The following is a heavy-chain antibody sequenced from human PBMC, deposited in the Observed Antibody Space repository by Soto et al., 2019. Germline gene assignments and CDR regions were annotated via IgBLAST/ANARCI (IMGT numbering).Heavy chain of an antibody. CDR2: INPNSGGT. Sequence: ASVKVSCKASGYTFTGYYMHWVRQAPGQGLEWMGWINPNSGGTNYAQKFQGWVTMTRDTSISTAYMELSRLRSDDTAVYYCARVPKTSDYYYYYMDVWGKGTTVTVSS. CDR3: ARVPKTSDYYYYYMDV. J-gene: IGHJ6*03. CDR1: GYTFTGYY. V-gene: IGHV1-2*04.